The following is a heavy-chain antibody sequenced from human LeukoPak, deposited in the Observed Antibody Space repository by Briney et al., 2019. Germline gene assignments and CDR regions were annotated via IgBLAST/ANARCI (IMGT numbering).Heavy chain of an antibody. CDR3: ARHKEGYYDSSGYYFDY. V-gene: IGHV4-59*08. CDR1: GGSISSYY. D-gene: IGHD3-22*01. J-gene: IGHJ4*02. CDR2: IYYSGST. Sequence: SETLSLTCTVSGGSISSYYWSWIRQPPGKGLEWIGYIYYSGSTNYNPSLKSRVTISVDTSKNQFSLKLSSVTAADTDVYYCARHKEGYYDSSGYYFDYWGQGTLVTVSS.